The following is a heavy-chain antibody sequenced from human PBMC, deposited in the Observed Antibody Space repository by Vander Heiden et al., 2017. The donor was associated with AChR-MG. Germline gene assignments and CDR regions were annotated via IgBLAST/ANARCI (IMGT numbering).Heavy chain of an antibody. D-gene: IGHD3-3*01. CDR1: GGTFSSYA. CDR2: IIPIFGTA. CDR3: ARSGMSGSLY. Sequence: QVQPVQSGAEVKQPGSSVQVSCQASGGTFSSYAIGWVRQAPGQGLEWMGGIIPIFGTANYAQKFQGRVTITADESTSTAYMELSSLRSEDTAVYYCARSGMSGSLYWGQGTLVTVSS. J-gene: IGHJ4*02. V-gene: IGHV1-69*01.